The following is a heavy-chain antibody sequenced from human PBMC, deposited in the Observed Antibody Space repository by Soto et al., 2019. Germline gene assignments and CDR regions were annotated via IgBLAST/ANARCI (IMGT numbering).Heavy chain of an antibody. Sequence: SETLSLTCTVSGGSISSGDYHWSWIRQPPGKGLEWLGYIYYTGSTYYNTSLMTRITISIDTSKNQFSLKLGSVTAADTAVYYCARRWGRTFDYWGQGTLVTVSS. CDR2: IYYTGST. D-gene: IGHD7-27*01. V-gene: IGHV4-30-4*01. J-gene: IGHJ4*02. CDR3: ARRWGRTFDY. CDR1: GGSISSGDYH.